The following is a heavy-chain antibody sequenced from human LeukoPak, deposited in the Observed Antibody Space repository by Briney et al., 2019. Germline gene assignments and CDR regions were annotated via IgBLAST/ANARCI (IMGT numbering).Heavy chain of an antibody. J-gene: IGHJ4*02. D-gene: IGHD6-19*01. V-gene: IGHV4-38-2*02. CDR3: ARDISGAVAGPTY. Sequence: SETLSLTCSVSGYSISSAYYWGWIRQPPGKGLEWIGTMYHSGSTNYNPSLKSRVTISVDTSKNQFSLKLSSVTAADTAVYYCARDISGAVAGPTYWGQGTLVTVSS. CDR1: GYSISSAYY. CDR2: MYHSGST.